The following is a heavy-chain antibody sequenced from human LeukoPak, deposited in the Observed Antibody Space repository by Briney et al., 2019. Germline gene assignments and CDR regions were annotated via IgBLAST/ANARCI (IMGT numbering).Heavy chain of an antibody. V-gene: IGHV3-7*03. CDR2: VNRDGNEK. Sequence: QPGGSLRLSCVASGFTFIRYWMIWVRQAPGKGLEWVANVNRDGNEKHYVDSVEGRFTISRDNAKNSLYLQMNTLRNEDTAVYYCVRDDCTRTGSTYFDAFEIWGRGTLVTVSS. J-gene: IGHJ3*02. CDR3: VRDDCTRTGSTYFDAFEI. CDR1: GFTFIRYW. D-gene: IGHD2-8*01.